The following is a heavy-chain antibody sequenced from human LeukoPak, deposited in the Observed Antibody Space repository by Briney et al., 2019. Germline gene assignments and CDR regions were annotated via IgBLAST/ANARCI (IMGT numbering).Heavy chain of an antibody. CDR1: GYTFTDYY. V-gene: IGHV1-2*06. CDR3: GRGDYASGRPGDV. Sequence: EASVNVSYKASGYTFTDYYVHWVRQAPGAGLEWVGRVNPNSGGTDFAQNFQGRVTMTRDTSISTVYMELSRLRSDDTAVYYCGRGDYASGRPGDVWGRGTTVTVSS. CDR2: VNPNSGGT. J-gene: IGHJ6*02. D-gene: IGHD3-10*01.